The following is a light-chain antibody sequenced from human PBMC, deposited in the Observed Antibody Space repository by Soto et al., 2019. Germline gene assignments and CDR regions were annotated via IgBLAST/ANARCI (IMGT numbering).Light chain of an antibody. J-gene: IGKJ5*01. CDR2: GAS. CDR3: QQYGSSPPIT. V-gene: IGKV3-20*01. CDR1: QSVSSSY. Sequence: EIVLTQSPATLSLSPGEIATLYFSASQSVSSSYLAWYQRKPGQAPRLLIYGASSRATGIPDRFSGSGSGTDFTLTISRLEPEDFAVYYCQQYGSSPPITFGQGTRLEI.